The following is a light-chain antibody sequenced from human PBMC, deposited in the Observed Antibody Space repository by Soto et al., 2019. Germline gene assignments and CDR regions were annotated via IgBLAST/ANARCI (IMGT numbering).Light chain of an antibody. J-gene: IGLJ3*02. CDR2: ASN. Sequence: QSVLTQPPSVSGAPGQRVTISCTGSSSNIGAGYDVQWYQQLPGTVPKLLIYASNNRPSGVPDRFSGSKSDTSASLAITGLQAEDEADYYCQSFDSSLTVWVFGGGTKVTV. CDR3: QSFDSSLTVWV. V-gene: IGLV1-40*01. CDR1: SSNIGAGYD.